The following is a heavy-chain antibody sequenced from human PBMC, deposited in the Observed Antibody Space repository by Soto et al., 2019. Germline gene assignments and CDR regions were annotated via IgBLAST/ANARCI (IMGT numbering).Heavy chain of an antibody. D-gene: IGHD3-22*01. Sequence: EVQLVESGGGLVQPGGSVRLSCAASGFTFSSYEMNWVRQAPGKGLEWVSYISSSGSTIYYADSVKGRFTITRDNAKNSLYLQMNSLRAEDTAVYYCAREDYDSSGYYFAGRNWFDPWGQGTLVTVSS. J-gene: IGHJ5*02. CDR2: ISSSGSTI. CDR3: AREDYDSSGYYFAGRNWFDP. CDR1: GFTFSSYE. V-gene: IGHV3-48*03.